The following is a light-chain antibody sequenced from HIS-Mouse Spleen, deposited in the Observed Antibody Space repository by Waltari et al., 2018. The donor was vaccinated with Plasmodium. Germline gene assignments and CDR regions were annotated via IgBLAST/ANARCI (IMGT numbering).Light chain of an antibody. V-gene: IGKV1-5*03. Sequence: DIQMTQSPSTLSASVGDRVTITCRASQSISRWLDWYQQKPGKAPNLVIYKASSLESGVPSRFMGSGSGTEFTLTISSLQPDDFATYYCQQYNSYSWTFGQGTKVEIK. CDR2: KAS. CDR3: QQYNSYSWT. J-gene: IGKJ1*01. CDR1: QSISRW.